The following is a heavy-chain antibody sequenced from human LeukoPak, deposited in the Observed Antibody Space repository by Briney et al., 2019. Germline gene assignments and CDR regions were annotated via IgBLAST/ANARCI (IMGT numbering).Heavy chain of an antibody. CDR3: AKDLLQMATHAGYYFDY. J-gene: IGHJ4*02. D-gene: IGHD5-24*01. Sequence: GGSLRLSCAASGFTFSSYAMSWVRQAPGKGLEWVSAISGSGGSTYYADSVKGRFTISRDNSKNTLYLQMNSLRAEDTAVYYCAKDLLQMATHAGYYFDYWGQGTLVTVSS. CDR1: GFTFSSYA. CDR2: ISGSGGST. V-gene: IGHV3-23*01.